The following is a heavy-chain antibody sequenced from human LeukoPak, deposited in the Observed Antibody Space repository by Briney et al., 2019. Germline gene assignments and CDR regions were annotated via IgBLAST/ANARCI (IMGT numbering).Heavy chain of an antibody. J-gene: IGHJ4*02. CDR3: ARTQRPGYTSSSFEY. Sequence: GESLNISCKGSGYSFTLYWISWVRQMPGKGLEWMGRIDPSDSYTNYSPSFQGHVTISADKSISTAYLQWSSLKASDTAMYYCARTQRPGYTSSSFEYWDQGTLVTVSS. CDR2: IDPSDSYT. V-gene: IGHV5-10-1*01. D-gene: IGHD6-13*01. CDR1: GYSFTLYW.